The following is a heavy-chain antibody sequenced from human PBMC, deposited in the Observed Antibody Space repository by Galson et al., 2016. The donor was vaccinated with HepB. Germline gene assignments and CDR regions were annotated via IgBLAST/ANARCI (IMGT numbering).Heavy chain of an antibody. CDR3: AGYCRGGSCSGHGSFDY. V-gene: IGHV3-23*01. CDR1: GFIFSDYS. CDR2: VGGTGYNT. J-gene: IGHJ4*02. D-gene: IGHD2-15*01. Sequence: SLRLSCAASGFIFSDYSMSWVRQAPGRGLQWVSAVGGTGYNTYYADSVTGRFTISGDNSKNTAYLQMNSLRAEDTAVYYCAGYCRGGSCSGHGSFDYWSQGTLVTVSS.